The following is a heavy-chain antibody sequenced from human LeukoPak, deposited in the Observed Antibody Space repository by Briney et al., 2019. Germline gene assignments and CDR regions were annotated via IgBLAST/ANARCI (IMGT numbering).Heavy chain of an antibody. CDR2: IYHSGST. J-gene: IGHJ1*01. CDR3: ARGGAARLHFQN. V-gene: IGHV4-59*01. D-gene: IGHD6-6*01. Sequence: SETLSLTCTVSGGSISTYYWNWIRQPPGKGLEWIGYIYHSGSTNYNPSLQSRVTISVDTSKNQFSLNLNSVTAADTAVYYCARGGAARLHFQNWGQGTLITVSS. CDR1: GGSISTYY.